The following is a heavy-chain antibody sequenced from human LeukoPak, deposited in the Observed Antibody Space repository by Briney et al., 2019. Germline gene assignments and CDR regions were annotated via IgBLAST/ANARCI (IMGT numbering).Heavy chain of an antibody. CDR2: INHSGST. V-gene: IGHV4-34*01. Sequence: SETLSLTCTVSGGSISSYYWSWIRQPPGKGLEWIGEINHSGSTNYNPSLKSRVTISVDTSKNQFSLKLSSVTAADTAVYYCARGSRYDFWSGYYSQGEVPTYYYGMDVWGQGTTVTVSS. CDR3: ARGSRYDFWSGYYSQGEVPTYYYGMDV. CDR1: GGSISSYY. D-gene: IGHD3-3*01. J-gene: IGHJ6*02.